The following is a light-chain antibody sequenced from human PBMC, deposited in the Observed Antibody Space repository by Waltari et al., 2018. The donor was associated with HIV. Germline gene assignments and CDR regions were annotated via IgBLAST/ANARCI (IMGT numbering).Light chain of an antibody. CDR2: AAS. J-gene: IGKJ3*01. V-gene: IGKV1-39*01. CDR1: QSVSSH. Sequence: DIQMTQSPSSLSASVGDRVIITCRTSQSVSSHLNWYQQKPGKAPNLLIFAASTLQSGVPSRFSCSGSGTDFTLTISSLQAEDFASYYCQQTYITPPAFGPGTKVDMK. CDR3: QQTYITPPA.